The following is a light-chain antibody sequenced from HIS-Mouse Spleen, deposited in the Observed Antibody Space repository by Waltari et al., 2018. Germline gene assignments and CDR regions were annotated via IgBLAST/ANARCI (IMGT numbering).Light chain of an antibody. CDR1: SSDVGCYNY. CDR2: DVS. Sequence: QSALTQPASVSGSPGQSITIPCTGTSSDVGCYNYVPWYQQPPGKAPKLMIYDVSNPPSGVSNRFSGSKSGNTASLTISGLQAEDEADYYCSSYTSSSTYVFGTGTKVTVL. CDR3: SSYTSSSTYV. V-gene: IGLV2-14*03. J-gene: IGLJ1*01.